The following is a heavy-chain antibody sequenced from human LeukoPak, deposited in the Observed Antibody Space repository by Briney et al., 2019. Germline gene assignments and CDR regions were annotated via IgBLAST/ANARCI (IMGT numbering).Heavy chain of an antibody. D-gene: IGHD2-21*02. CDR1: GGSISSYY. J-gene: IGHJ4*02. CDR2: IYHGGST. Sequence: SETLSLTCTVSGGSISSYYWGWIRQSPGKGLEWIGSIYHGGSTYYNPSLRSRVIVSVDTSKNHFSLKMSSVTAADTAVYYCARDLASCAGDCYSDGFDYWGQGALVTVSS. V-gene: IGHV4-38-2*02. CDR3: ARDLASCAGDCYSDGFDY.